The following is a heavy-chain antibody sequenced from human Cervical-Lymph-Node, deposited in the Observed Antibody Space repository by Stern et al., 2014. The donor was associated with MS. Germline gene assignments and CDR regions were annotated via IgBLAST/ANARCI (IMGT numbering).Heavy chain of an antibody. D-gene: IGHD1-26*01. J-gene: IGHJ4*02. CDR1: GFIFSDYA. V-gene: IGHV3-23*04. CDR3: AKGARIVGSTEFDH. Sequence: EMQLVESGGGLVQPGGSLRLSCAASGFIFSDYAMSWVRQAPGKGLEWVSSISGSGGSSYFADSVKGRLPISREKVNDTLYLQMDSLRDEDTAVYYCAKGARIVGSTEFDHWGQGTLVAVSS. CDR2: ISGSGGSS.